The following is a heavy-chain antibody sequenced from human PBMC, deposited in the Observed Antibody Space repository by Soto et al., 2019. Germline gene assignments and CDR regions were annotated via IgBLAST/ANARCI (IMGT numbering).Heavy chain of an antibody. Sequence: SVKVSCKSSGGTFSSYAISWVRQAPGQGLEWMGGIIPIFGTANYAQKFQGRVTITADKSTSTAYMELSSLRSEDTAVYYCASNRVFGVVITSLCDYWGQGTLVTVSS. CDR2: IIPIFGTA. D-gene: IGHD3-3*01. V-gene: IGHV1-69*06. CDR1: GGTFSSYA. CDR3: ASNRVFGVVITSLCDY. J-gene: IGHJ4*02.